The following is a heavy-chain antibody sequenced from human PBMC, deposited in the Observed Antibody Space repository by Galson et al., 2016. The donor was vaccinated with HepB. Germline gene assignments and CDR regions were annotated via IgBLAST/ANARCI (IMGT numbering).Heavy chain of an antibody. CDR2: INSDGSIT. CDR1: GFTFSSYW. V-gene: IGHV3-74*03. J-gene: IGHJ6*02. Sequence: SLRLSCAASGFTFSSYWMHWVRQAPGKGLVWVSHINSDGSITKYADSVKGRFAIPRDNAKNTLYLQMNSLRAEDTAVYYCARERTLGSYPFYCYYGLDVWGQGTTVTVSS. D-gene: IGHD1-26*01. CDR3: ARERTLGSYPFYCYYGLDV.